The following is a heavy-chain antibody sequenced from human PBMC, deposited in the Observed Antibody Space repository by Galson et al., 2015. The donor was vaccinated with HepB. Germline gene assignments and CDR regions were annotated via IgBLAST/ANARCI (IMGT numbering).Heavy chain of an antibody. D-gene: IGHD4-17*01. V-gene: IGHV1-46*01. J-gene: IGHJ6*02. CDR2: INPSGGST. CDR3: ARDRPDYGDYGYYYYGMDV. Sequence: SVKVSCKASGYTFTSYYMHWVRQAPGQGLEWMGIINPSGGSTSYAQKFQGRVTMTRDTSTSTVYMELSSLRSEDTAVYYCARDRPDYGDYGYYYYGMDVWGQGTTVTVSS. CDR1: GYTFTSYY.